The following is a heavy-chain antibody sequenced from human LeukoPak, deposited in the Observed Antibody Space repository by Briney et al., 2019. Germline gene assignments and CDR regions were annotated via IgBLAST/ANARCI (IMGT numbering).Heavy chain of an antibody. CDR2: IRDDGSKK. J-gene: IGHJ3*01. CDR1: GFTFSSYG. V-gene: IGHV3-30*02. D-gene: IGHD1-26*01. CDR3: AKWEPQGAFDG. Sequence: GGSLRLSCAASGFTFSSYGMHWVRQARGKGVEGVGFIRDDGSKKYYADSGKGGFTISRDNSKNTLYLQMNSLRTEDTAVYYCAKWEPQGAFDGWGQGTMVTVSS.